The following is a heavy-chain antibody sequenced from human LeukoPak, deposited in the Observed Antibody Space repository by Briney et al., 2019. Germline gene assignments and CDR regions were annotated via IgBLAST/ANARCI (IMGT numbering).Heavy chain of an antibody. CDR3: ARGYSNSWFFFDY. V-gene: IGHV3-53*01. CDR2: IYSGAGT. Sequence: GGSLRLSCAAYGSTVSVNYMSWVRQAPGKGLEWVSLIYSGAGTYYADSVKGRFTISRDNSKNTLYLQMNSLRAEDTAVYYCARGYSNSWFFFDYWGQGTLVTVSS. D-gene: IGHD6-19*01. J-gene: IGHJ4*02. CDR1: GSTVSVNY.